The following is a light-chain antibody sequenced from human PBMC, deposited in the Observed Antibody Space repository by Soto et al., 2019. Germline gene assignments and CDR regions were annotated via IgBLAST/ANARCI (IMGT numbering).Light chain of an antibody. Sequence: IQLTQSPSSLSASVGDRVTITCRASQGISSSLAWYQQNPGKAPKLLIYTASTLQSGVPSRFSGSGSGTDFTLTISTLQPEDFATYYCQQVNSYPLTFGGGTKVDIK. J-gene: IGKJ4*01. CDR1: QGISSS. CDR3: QQVNSYPLT. CDR2: TAS. V-gene: IGKV1-9*01.